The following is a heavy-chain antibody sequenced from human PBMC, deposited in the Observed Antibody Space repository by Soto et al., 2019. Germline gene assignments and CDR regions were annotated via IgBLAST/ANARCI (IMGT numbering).Heavy chain of an antibody. CDR1: GFVFSSYA. CDR3: AKDPRVHYYGSGSSSY. Sequence: EVQLLESGGGLVQPGGSLRLSCAASGFVFSSYAMSWVRQAPGKGLEWVSTISGSGGNTYYADSVKGRFTISRDNSKNTRYLQMNSLRAGDTALYYCAKDPRVHYYGSGSSSYWGQGTLVTVSS. J-gene: IGHJ4*02. D-gene: IGHD3-10*01. V-gene: IGHV3-23*01. CDR2: ISGSGGNT.